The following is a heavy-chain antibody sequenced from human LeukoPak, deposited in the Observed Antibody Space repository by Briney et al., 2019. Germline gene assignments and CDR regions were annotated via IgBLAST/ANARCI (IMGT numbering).Heavy chain of an antibody. D-gene: IGHD2-2*01. CDR1: GGSISSYY. CDR3: ARAAYCSSTSCLWFDP. V-gene: IGHV4-59*01. J-gene: IGHJ5*02. CDR2: IYYSGST. Sequence: SETLSLTCTVSGGSISSYYWSWIRQPPGKGLGWIGYIYYSGSTNYNPSLKSRVTISVDTSKNQFSLKLSSVTAADTAVYYCARAAYCSSTSCLWFDPWGQGTLVTVSS.